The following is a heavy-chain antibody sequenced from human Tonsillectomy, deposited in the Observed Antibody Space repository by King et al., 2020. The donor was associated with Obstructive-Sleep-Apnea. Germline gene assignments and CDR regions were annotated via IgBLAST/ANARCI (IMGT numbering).Heavy chain of an antibody. CDR3: AKYRWELLDAFDI. J-gene: IGHJ3*02. CDR2: IVGTGGST. V-gene: IGHV3-23*04. Sequence: VQLVESGGGLVQPGGSLRLSCAASGFTFSSYAMSWVRQAPGMGLEWVSAIVGTGGSTYYADSVKGRFTISRDNSKNTLYLQMNSLRAEDTAVYYCAKYRWELLDAFDIWGQGTMVTVSS. D-gene: IGHD1-26*01. CDR1: GFTFSSYA.